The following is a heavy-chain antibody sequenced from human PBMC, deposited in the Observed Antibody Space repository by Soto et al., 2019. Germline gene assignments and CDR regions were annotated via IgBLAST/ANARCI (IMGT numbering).Heavy chain of an antibody. Sequence: QLQLQESGSGLVKPSQTLSLTCAVSGGSISSGGYSWSWIRQPPGKGLEWIWYIYHSGSNYDNPSLKIRVPISVYRSKNQFSLKLSSVTAADTAVYYCAAGGGLPRYCWGQGTLVTVSS. CDR2: IYHSGSN. J-gene: IGHJ4*02. CDR1: GGSISSGGYS. CDR3: AAGGGLPRYC. V-gene: IGHV4-30-2*01. D-gene: IGHD5-12*01.